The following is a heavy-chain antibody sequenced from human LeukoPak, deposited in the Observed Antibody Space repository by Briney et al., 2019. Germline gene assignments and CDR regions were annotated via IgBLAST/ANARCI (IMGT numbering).Heavy chain of an antibody. D-gene: IGHD1-7*01. Sequence: SETLSLTCTVSGGSISGYYWTWIRQSAGKGLECIGRIYSSGITSYNPSLKSRVTLSVDTSKNQFSLKLSSVTAADTAVYYCARVNRDWNYEDYWGQGTLVTVSS. V-gene: IGHV4-4*07. CDR1: GGSISGYY. J-gene: IGHJ4*02. CDR2: IYSSGIT. CDR3: ARVNRDWNYEDY.